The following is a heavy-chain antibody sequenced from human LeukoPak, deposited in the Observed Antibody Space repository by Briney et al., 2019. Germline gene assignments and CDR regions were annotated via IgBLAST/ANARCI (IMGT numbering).Heavy chain of an antibody. CDR1: GFTFSSYS. Sequence: PGGSLRLSCAASGFTFSSYSMNWVRQAPGKGLEWVAVISYDGSNKYYADSVKGRFTISRDNSKNTLYLQMNSLRAEDTAVYYCAKGDNYYGSGSLFGPYYFDYWGQGTLVTVSS. CDR3: AKGDNYYGSGSLFGPYYFDY. D-gene: IGHD3-10*01. V-gene: IGHV3-30*18. CDR2: ISYDGSNK. J-gene: IGHJ4*02.